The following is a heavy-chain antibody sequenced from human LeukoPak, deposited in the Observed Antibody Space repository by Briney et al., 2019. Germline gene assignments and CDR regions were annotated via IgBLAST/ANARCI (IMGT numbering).Heavy chain of an antibody. CDR3: AREGATNCFDA. D-gene: IGHD1-26*01. CDR2: INADNGHT. Sequence: ASVKASCKASGSTFTSYAIHWVRQAPGQRLEWMGWINADNGHTRYSQKFQGRVTITRDTSASTAYMELSSLRSEDTAVYYCAREGATNCFDAWGQGTLVTVSS. V-gene: IGHV1-3*01. CDR1: GSTFTSYA. J-gene: IGHJ5*02.